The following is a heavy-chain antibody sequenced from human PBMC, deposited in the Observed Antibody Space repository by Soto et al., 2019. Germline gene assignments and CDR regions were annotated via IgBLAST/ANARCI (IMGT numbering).Heavy chain of an antibody. CDR3: ARQGLLRYFDWSIFDY. CDR2: IHPGDSDT. J-gene: IGHJ4*02. D-gene: IGHD3-9*01. Sequence: GESLNISCKGSGYSFTSYWIGLVRQMPGKGLEWMGIIHPGDSDTRYSPSFQGQVTISADKSISTAYLQWSSLKASDTAMYYCARQGLLRYFDWSIFDYWGQGTLVTVSS. CDR1: GYSFTSYW. V-gene: IGHV5-51*01.